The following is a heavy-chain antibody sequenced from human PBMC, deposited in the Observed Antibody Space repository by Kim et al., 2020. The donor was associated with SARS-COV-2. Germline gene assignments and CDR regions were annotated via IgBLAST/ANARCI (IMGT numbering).Heavy chain of an antibody. V-gene: IGHV4-39*01. CDR3: ARLVMITFGGIIVIPSGRFDY. J-gene: IGHJ4*02. D-gene: IGHD3-16*02. CDR1: GGSISSSSCY. CDR2: IYYSGST. Sequence: SETLSLTCTVSGGSISSSSCYWGWIRQPPGKGLEWIGSIYYSGSTYYNPSLKSRVTISIDTSKNQFSLKLNSVTAADTAVYYCARLVMITFGGIIVIPSGRFDYWGQGTLVTVSS.